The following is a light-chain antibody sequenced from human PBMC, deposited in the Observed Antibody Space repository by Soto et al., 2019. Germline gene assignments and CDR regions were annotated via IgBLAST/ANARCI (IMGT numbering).Light chain of an antibody. CDR1: TGAVTGSHY. CDR2: DTY. V-gene: IGLV7-46*01. J-gene: IGLJ3*02. Sequence: QAVVTPEPSLTVSPGGTGTLTCGSSTGAVTGSHYPYGFQQKAGQAPRTLIYDTYNKQSWTPARFSGSLLGGKAALTISGAQPEDEADYYCLVVYSDAWVFGGGTQVTVL. CDR3: LVVYSDAWV.